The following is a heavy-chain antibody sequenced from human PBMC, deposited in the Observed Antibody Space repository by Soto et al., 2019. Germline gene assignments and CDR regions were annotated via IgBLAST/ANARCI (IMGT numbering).Heavy chain of an antibody. CDR1: GYTFTSYG. V-gene: IGHV1-18*01. CDR2: ISAYNGNT. J-gene: IGHJ4*02. Sequence: ASVKVSCKASGYTFTSYGISWVRQAPGQGLEWMGWISAYNGNTKYAQKLQGRVTMTTDTSKNTLYLQMNSLRAEDTAVYYCAIRASYYDSSGYFDYWGQGTLVTVSS. CDR3: AIRASYYDSSGYFDY. D-gene: IGHD3-22*01.